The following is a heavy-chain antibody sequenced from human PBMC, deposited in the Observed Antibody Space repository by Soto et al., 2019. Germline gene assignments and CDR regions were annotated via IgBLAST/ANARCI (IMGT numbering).Heavy chain of an antibody. J-gene: IGHJ6*03. CDR2: IYYSGST. D-gene: IGHD2-8*01. CDR3: ARYLIGLYYYYMDV. Sequence: PSETLSLTCTVSGGSVSSGGYYWSWIRQHPGKGLEWIGYIYYSGSTYYNPSLKSRVTISVDTSKNQFSLKLSSVTAADTAVYYCARYLIGLYYYYMDVWGKGTTVTVSS. CDR1: GGSVSSGGYY. V-gene: IGHV4-31*03.